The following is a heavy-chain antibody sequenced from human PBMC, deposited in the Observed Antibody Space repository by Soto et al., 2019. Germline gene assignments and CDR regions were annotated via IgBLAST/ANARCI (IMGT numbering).Heavy chain of an antibody. V-gene: IGHV3-21*01. D-gene: IGHD2-2*01. CDR1: GFTFSSYS. Sequence: EVQLVESGGGLVKPGGSLRLSCAASGFTFSSYSMNWVRQAPGKGLEWVSSISSSSSYIYYADSVKGRFTISRDNAKNSLYLQMNSLRAEDTAVYYCARDSYQPYCSSTSCYPPYYYGMDVRGQGTTVTVSS. J-gene: IGHJ6*02. CDR2: ISSSSSYI. CDR3: ARDSYQPYCSSTSCYPPYYYGMDV.